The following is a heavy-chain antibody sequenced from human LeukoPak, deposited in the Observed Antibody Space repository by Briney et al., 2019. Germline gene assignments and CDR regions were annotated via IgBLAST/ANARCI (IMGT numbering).Heavy chain of an antibody. CDR1: GYRFSYYW. CDR3: AKYYYDRSVGPFDY. V-gene: IGHV5-51*01. J-gene: IGHJ4*02. Sequence: GESLQISCKGSGYRFSYYWIGWVRPMPGKGLEWMGIIYPGDSDIRYSPSFQGQVTFSADKSISTAYLQWSSLKASDTAMYYCAKYYYDRSVGPFDYWGQGTLVTVSS. CDR2: IYPGDSDI. D-gene: IGHD3-22*01.